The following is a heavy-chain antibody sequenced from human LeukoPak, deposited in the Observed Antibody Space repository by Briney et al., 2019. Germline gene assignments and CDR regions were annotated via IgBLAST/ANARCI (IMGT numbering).Heavy chain of an antibody. V-gene: IGHV1-2*02. CDR2: INPNSGGT. CDR3: ARGSLSRYYYGSGSYNY. Sequence: GASVKVSCKASGYTFTGYYMHWVRQAPGQGLKWMGWINPNSGGTNYAQKFQGRVTMTRDTSISTAYMELSRLRSDDTAVYYCARGSLSRYYYGSGSYNYWGQGTLVTVSS. D-gene: IGHD3-10*01. CDR1: GYTFTGYY. J-gene: IGHJ4*02.